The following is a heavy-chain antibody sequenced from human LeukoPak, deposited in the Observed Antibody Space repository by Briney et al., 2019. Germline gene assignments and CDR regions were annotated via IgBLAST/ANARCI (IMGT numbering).Heavy chain of an antibody. V-gene: IGHV3-23*01. CDR2: ISGSGGST. CDR1: GFTFSSYA. D-gene: IGHD6-19*01. CDR3: ARDIRSGWRSTRGHFDY. J-gene: IGHJ4*02. Sequence: PGGSLRLSCAASGFTFSSYAMSWVRQAPGKGLEWVSAISGSGGSTYYADSVKGRFTISRDNSKNTLYLQMNSLRDEDTAVYYCARDIRSGWRSTRGHFDYWGQGTLVTVSS.